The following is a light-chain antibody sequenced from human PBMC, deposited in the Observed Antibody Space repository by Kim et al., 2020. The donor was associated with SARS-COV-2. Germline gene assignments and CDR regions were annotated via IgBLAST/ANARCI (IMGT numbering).Light chain of an antibody. CDR1: RLGDKY. CDR3: QAWDSDIAI. Sequence: SVAPGQTASITCSGGRLGDKYACWYQQKAGQSPILVIYQTDKRPSGIPARFSGSNSGNTATLTISGTQTMDEADYYCQAWDSDIAIFGTGTKVTV. V-gene: IGLV3-1*01. CDR2: QTD. J-gene: IGLJ1*01.